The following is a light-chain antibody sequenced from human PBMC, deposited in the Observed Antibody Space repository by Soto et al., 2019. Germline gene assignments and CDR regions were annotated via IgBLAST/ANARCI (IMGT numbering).Light chain of an antibody. V-gene: IGKV3-20*01. CDR3: QHYGKSMYT. J-gene: IGKJ2*01. Sequence: ENLLTQSPDTLSLSAGERATLFCRASEIINSGYLAWYQQKPGRAPRLLIYGASKRATGIPDRFSGSGSGTDFTLTVSRLEPEDFAVYYCQHYGKSMYTFGQGTKLEIK. CDR1: EIINSGY. CDR2: GAS.